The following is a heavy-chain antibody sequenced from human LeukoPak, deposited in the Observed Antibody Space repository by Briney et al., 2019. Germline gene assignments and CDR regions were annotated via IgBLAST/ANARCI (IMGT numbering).Heavy chain of an antibody. CDR3: AKALYGGNTV. CDR1: GFTFSTYA. CDR2: ISGNGVTT. V-gene: IGHV3-23*01. Sequence: VRPGGSLTLSCAASGFTFSTYAMGWVRQAPGEGLRWVSSISGNGVTTYYADSVKGRFTISRDNSKNTLYLQMNSLRAEDTALYYCAKALYGGNTVWGQGTLVTVSS. D-gene: IGHD4-23*01. J-gene: IGHJ4*02.